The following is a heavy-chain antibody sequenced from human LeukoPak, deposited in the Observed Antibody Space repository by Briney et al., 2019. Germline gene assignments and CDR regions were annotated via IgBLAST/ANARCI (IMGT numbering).Heavy chain of an antibody. CDR2: IYYSGST. D-gene: IGHD1-1*01. CDR3: ARGPNGRWFDP. J-gene: IGHJ5*02. Sequence: SETLSLTCAVYGGSFSGYYWSWIRQHPVKGLEWIGYIYYSGSTYYNPSLKSRVTISVDTSKNQFSLKLSSVTAADTAVYYCARGPNGRWFDPWGQGTLVTVSS. CDR1: GGSFSGYY. V-gene: IGHV4-31*11.